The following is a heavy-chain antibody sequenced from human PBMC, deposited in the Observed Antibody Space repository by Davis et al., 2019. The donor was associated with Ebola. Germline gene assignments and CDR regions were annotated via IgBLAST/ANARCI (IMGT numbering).Heavy chain of an antibody. CDR2: INTFGGTT. J-gene: IGHJ4*02. CDR1: GYTFTTYY. V-gene: IGHV1-46*04. Sequence: ASVKVSCKASGYTFTTYYMHWVRQAPGQGLEWMGVINTFGGTTTYAQKLQDRVTMTRDTSTSTVYMELSSLRSEDTAMYYCARGTGTGYNSGWYVYWGQGTLVTVSS. CDR3: ARGTGTGYNSGWYVY. D-gene: IGHD6-19*01.